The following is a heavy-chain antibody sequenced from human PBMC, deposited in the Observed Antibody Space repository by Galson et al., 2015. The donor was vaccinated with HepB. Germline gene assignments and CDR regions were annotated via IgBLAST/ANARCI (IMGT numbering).Heavy chain of an antibody. CDR3: ARARWQQAPFDS. CDR2: IYYTGST. Sequence: SLTCTVSGGSISSYYWSWIRQPPGKGLEWIGYIYYTGSTNYNPSLKSRVTISVATSKTQFFLKLSAVTAADTAVYYCARARWQQAPFDSWGQGTLVTVSS. CDR1: GGSISSYY. J-gene: IGHJ4*02. D-gene: IGHD4-23*01. V-gene: IGHV4-59*01.